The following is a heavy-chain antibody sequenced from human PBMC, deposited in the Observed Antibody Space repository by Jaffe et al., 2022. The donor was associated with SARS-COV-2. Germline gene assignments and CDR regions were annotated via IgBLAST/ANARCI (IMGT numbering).Heavy chain of an antibody. Sequence: QVQLQESGPGLVKPSETLSLTCTVSGYSISSGYYWGWIRQPPGKGLEWIGSIYHSGSTYYNPSLKSRVTISVDTSKNQFSLKLSSVTAADTAVYYCARDRIGLSCYDYWGQGTLVTVSS. V-gene: IGHV4-38-2*02. D-gene: IGHD2-15*01. CDR2: IYHSGST. J-gene: IGHJ4*02. CDR1: GYSISSGYY. CDR3: ARDRIGLSCYDY.